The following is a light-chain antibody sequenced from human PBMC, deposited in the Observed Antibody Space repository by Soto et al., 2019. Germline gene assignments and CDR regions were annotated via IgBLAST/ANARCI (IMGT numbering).Light chain of an antibody. J-gene: IGKJ2*01. Sequence: DIQMTQSPSTLSASVGDRVTITCRASQSPSPWLAWYQQKPGKAPKILIYKASSLESGVPSRFSGSDSGTEFTLTISSLQPDDFATYYCQQYKTYSRTFGQGTKLEIK. CDR1: QSPSPW. CDR3: QQYKTYSRT. V-gene: IGKV1-5*03. CDR2: KAS.